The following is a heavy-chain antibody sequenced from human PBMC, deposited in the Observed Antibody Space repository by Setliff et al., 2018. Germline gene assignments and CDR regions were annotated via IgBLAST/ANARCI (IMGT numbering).Heavy chain of an antibody. CDR1: GFTFSSYS. CDR2: ISWDGTKT. CDR3: AKVLDTTGYYYFDF. V-gene: IGHV3-30*18. D-gene: IGHD3-22*01. J-gene: IGHJ4*02. Sequence: GGSLRLSCAASGFTFSSYSMNWVRQAPGKGLEWVALISWDGTKTSYADSVRGRFTISRDGSKSTLYLDMSSLRSEDTAVYYCAKVLDTTGYYYFDFWGQGTLVTVSS.